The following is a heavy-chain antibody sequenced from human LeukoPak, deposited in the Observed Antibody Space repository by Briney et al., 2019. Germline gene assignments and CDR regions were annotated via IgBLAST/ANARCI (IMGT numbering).Heavy chain of an antibody. D-gene: IGHD6-6*01. Sequence: SETLSLTCTVSGVSISSSYSYWGWIRQPPGMGLEWIGSIYYTGNTYYNASLKSQVSISIDTSKNQFSLKLTSVTAADTAVYYCARSAARPPRCFDYWGQGTLVTVSS. J-gene: IGHJ4*02. CDR2: IYYTGNT. CDR3: ARSAARPPRCFDY. V-gene: IGHV4-39*07. CDR1: GVSISSSYSY.